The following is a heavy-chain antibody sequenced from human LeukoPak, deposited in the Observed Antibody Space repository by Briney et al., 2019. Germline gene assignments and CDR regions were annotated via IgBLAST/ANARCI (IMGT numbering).Heavy chain of an antibody. J-gene: IGHJ4*02. Sequence: PSETLSLTCTVSGGSISSSSYYWGWIRQPPGKGLEWIGSIYYSGSTYYNPSLKSRVTISVDTSKNQFSLKLSSVTAADTAVYYCARGVMLFSFDYWGPGTLVTVSS. CDR2: IYYSGST. CDR1: GGSISSSSYY. V-gene: IGHV4-39*01. D-gene: IGHD2-21*01. CDR3: ARGVMLFSFDY.